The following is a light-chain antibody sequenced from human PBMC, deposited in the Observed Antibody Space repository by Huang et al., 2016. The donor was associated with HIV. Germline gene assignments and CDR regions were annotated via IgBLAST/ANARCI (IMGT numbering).Light chain of an antibody. CDR1: QSVSRTF. V-gene: IGKV3-20*01. Sequence: EIVLTQSPGTLSLSPGERATLSCRASQSVSRTFLSWYQQKPGQAPRLIIYGSSNSATGIPDRFSCSGSWTDFTLIIIRLEPEDFAVCHCQQYDSSPMYTFGQGTKLEIK. J-gene: IGKJ2*01. CDR3: QQYDSSPMYT. CDR2: GSS.